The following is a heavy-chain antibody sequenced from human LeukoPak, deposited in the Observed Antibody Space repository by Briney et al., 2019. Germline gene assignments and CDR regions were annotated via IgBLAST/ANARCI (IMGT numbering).Heavy chain of an antibody. V-gene: IGHV3-48*03. CDR3: ATSRPFNY. CDR1: GFTLSSYE. CDR2: ISSSGSTI. Sequence: GGSLRLSCAASGFTLSSYEMNWVRQAPGKGLEWVSYISSSGSTIYYADSVKGRITISRDNAKNSLYLQMNSLRAEDTAVYYCATSRPFNYWGQGTLVTVSS. J-gene: IGHJ4*02. D-gene: IGHD2-2*01.